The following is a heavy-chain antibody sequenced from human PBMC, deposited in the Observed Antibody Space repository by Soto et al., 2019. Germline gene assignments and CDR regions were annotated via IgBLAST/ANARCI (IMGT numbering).Heavy chain of an antibody. V-gene: IGHV4-31*03. CDR3: AIYDSSGSRGFQH. Sequence: PSETLSLTCTVSGGSISSSSYYWSWIRQHPGKGLEWIGHIYYSGSTYYNPSLKSRVTISVDTSKNQFSLKLSSVTAADTAVYYCAIYDSSGSRGFQHWGQGTLVTVSS. CDR1: GGSISSSSYY. J-gene: IGHJ1*01. D-gene: IGHD3-22*01. CDR2: IYYSGST.